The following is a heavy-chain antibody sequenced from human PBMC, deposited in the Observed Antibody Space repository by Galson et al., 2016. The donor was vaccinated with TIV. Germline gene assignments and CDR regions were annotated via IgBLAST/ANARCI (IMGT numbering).Heavy chain of an antibody. Sequence: SLRLSCAGSGFMFGDYGVSWVRQAPGKGLEWIGFIRNELYGGTTEYAATVKGRFTISRDDSKSIAYLQMDRLKAEDTAVYYCSRTYVMDVIIIPKCFDYWGQGTLLTVSS. J-gene: IGHJ4*02. D-gene: IGHD3-10*01. V-gene: IGHV3-49*04. CDR2: IRNELYGGTT. CDR1: GFMFGDYG. CDR3: SRTYVMDVIIIPKCFDY.